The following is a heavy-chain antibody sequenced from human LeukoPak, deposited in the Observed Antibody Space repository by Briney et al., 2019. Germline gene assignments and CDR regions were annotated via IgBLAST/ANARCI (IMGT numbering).Heavy chain of an antibody. V-gene: IGHV3-9*01. CDR2: ISWNSGSI. CDR1: GFTFDDYA. Sequence: GGSLRLSCAASGFTFDDYAMHWVRQAPGKGLEWVSGISWNSGSIGYADSVKGRFTISRDNAKNSLYLQMNSLRAEDTALYYCAKDSLYDSRGYYYESDYWGQGTLVTVSS. D-gene: IGHD3-22*01. CDR3: AKDSLYDSRGYYYESDY. J-gene: IGHJ4*02.